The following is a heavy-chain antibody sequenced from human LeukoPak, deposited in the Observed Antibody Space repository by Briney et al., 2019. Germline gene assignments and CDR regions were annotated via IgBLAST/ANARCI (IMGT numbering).Heavy chain of an antibody. D-gene: IGHD3-22*01. J-gene: IGHJ5*02. CDR1: GGTFSSYA. CDR3: ARDKGGYPSWFDP. V-gene: IGHV1-69*05. CDR2: IIPIFGTA. Sequence: SVKVSCKASGGTFSSYAIIWVRQAPGQGLEWMGGIIPIFGTANYAQKFQGRVTITTDESTSTAYMELSSLRSEDTAVYYCARDKGGYPSWFDPWGQGTLVTVSS.